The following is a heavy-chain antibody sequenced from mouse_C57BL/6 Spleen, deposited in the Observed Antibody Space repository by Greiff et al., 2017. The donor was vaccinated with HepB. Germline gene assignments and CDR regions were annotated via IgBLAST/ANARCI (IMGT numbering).Heavy chain of an antibody. CDR3: ARKSYAMDY. Sequence: VHVKQSGPELVKPGASVKISCKASGYSFTGYYMNWVKQSPEKSLEWIGEINPSTGGTTYNQKFKAKATLTVDKSSSTAYMQLKSLTSEDSAVYYCARKSYAMDYWGQGTSVTVSS. J-gene: IGHJ4*01. CDR2: INPSTGGT. CDR1: GYSFTGYY. V-gene: IGHV1-42*01.